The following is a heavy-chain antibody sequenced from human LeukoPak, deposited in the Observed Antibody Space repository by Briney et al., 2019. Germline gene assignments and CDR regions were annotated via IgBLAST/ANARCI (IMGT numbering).Heavy chain of an antibody. CDR3: ARDNSPTLLWFGEFNSPLFDP. V-gene: IGHV3-66*01. CDR2: IYSGGST. CDR1: GFTVSSNY. J-gene: IGHJ5*02. Sequence: VQPGGSLRLSCAASGFTVSSNYMSWVRQAPGKGLEWVSVIYSGGSTYYADSVKGRFTISRDNAKNSLYLQMNSLRAEDTAVYYCARDNSPTLLWFGEFNSPLFDPWGQGTLVTVSS. D-gene: IGHD3-10*01.